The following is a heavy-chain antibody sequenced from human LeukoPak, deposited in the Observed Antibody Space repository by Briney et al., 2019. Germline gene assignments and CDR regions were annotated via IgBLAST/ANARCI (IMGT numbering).Heavy chain of an antibody. Sequence: SETLSLTCTVSGYSISSGYYWGWIRQPPGKGLEWIGSIYHSGSTYYNPSLKSRVTISVDTSENQFSLKLSSVTAADTAVYYCARGTVTKYFDYWGQGTLVTVSS. CDR3: ARGTVTKYFDY. V-gene: IGHV4-38-2*02. J-gene: IGHJ4*02. D-gene: IGHD4-17*01. CDR1: GYSISSGYY. CDR2: IYHSGST.